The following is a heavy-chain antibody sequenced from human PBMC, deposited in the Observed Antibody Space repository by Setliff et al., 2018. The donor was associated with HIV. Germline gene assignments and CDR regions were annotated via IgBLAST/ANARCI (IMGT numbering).Heavy chain of an antibody. J-gene: IGHJ4*02. CDR1: GYTFTNYA. CDR2: INAGNGNT. Sequence: ASVKVSCKASGYTFTNYAMHWVRQAPGQRLEWMGWINAGNGNTKYSQKIRGRVTITRDTSASTAYMELSNLRSEDTAVYYCARDRRPAGINYGYGYLDDWGQGTLVTSPQ. D-gene: IGHD2-2*02. V-gene: IGHV1-3*01. CDR3: ARDRRPAGINYGYGYLDD.